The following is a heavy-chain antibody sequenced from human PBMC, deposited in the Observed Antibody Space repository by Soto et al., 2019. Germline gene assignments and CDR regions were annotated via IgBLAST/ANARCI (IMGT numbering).Heavy chain of an antibody. CDR3: ARSSSPATYYYGSGSWYYYYGMDV. V-gene: IGHV1-18*01. D-gene: IGHD3-10*01. Sequence: ASVKVSCKASGYTFTSYGISWVRQAPGQGLEWMGWISAYNGNTNHAQKLQGRVTMTTDTSTSTAYMELRSLRSDDTAVYYCARSSSPATYYYGSGSWYYYYGMDVWGQGTTVTVSS. CDR1: GYTFTSYG. J-gene: IGHJ6*02. CDR2: ISAYNGNT.